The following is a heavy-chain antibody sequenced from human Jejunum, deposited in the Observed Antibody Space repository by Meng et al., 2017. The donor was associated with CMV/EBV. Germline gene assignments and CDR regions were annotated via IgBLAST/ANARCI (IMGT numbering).Heavy chain of an antibody. CDR3: ARGSYLDWLYEPYLDP. D-gene: IGHD3-9*01. CDR2: VYYSGAT. CDR1: ASMPNYY. Sequence: ASMPNYYWGWVRQPPGKGLEWIGYVYYSGATNYSPTLRSRATISIDTSKNQFSLKLASVTAADTAFYYCARGSYLDWLYEPYLDPWGQGTLVTVSS. J-gene: IGHJ5*02. V-gene: IGHV4-59*01.